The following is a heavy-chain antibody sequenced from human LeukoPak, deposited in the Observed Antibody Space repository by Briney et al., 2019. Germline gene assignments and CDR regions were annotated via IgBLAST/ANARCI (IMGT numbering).Heavy chain of an antibody. J-gene: IGHJ4*02. CDR2: ITGNGGRT. Sequence: PGGSLRLSCAASGFTFSSNAMSWVRQAPGKGLEWVSVITGNGGRTYYADSVKGRFTISRDNSKNTLPLQMNGLRADDTAVYYCAKDAVAPGSGGDYFGYWGQGTLVTVSS. D-gene: IGHD3-10*01. V-gene: IGHV3-23*01. CDR3: AKDAVAPGSGGDYFGY. CDR1: GFTFSSNA.